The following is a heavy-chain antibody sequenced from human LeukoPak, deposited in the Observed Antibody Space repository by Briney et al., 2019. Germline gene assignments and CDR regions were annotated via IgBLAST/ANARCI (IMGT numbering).Heavy chain of an antibody. CDR1: GYPFRGDS. V-gene: IGHV1-2*02. CDR3: ARGVQQLVATGWFDP. CDR2: INPNSGDT. D-gene: IGHD6-13*01. J-gene: IGHJ5*02. Sequence: ASVKVSCKASGYPFRGDSMHWVRQAPGQGLEWMGLINPNSGDTKYEQKFQGRVTMAWDTSISTVYMELKRLTSDDTAVYYCARGVQQLVATGWFDPWGQGTLVTVSS.